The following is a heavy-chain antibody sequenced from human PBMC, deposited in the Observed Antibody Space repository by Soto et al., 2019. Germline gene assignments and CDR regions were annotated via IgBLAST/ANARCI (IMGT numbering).Heavy chain of an antibody. D-gene: IGHD3-22*01. CDR3: ARGGCVGGITMIVVVSNWFDP. CDR1: GYTFTSYY. V-gene: IGHV1-46*01. CDR2: INPSGGST. J-gene: IGHJ5*02. Sequence: QVQLVQSGAEVKKPGASVKVTCKASGYTFTSYYMHWVRQAPGQELEWMGIINPSGGSTSYAQKFRGRVTMTRDTSTSTVYMELSGLRSEDTAVYYCARGGCVGGITMIVVVSNWFDPWGQGTLVTVSS.